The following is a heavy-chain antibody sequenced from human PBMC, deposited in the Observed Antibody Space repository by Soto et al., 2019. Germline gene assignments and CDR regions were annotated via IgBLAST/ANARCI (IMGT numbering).Heavy chain of an antibody. Sequence: ASVKVSCKVSGYTLTELSMHWVRQAPGKGLEWMGGFDPEDGETIYAQKFQGRVTMTEDTSTDTAYMELSSLRSEDTAVYYCATDTAPYCSSTSCFKYHGMDVWGQGTTVTVSS. D-gene: IGHD2-2*01. CDR2: FDPEDGET. J-gene: IGHJ6*02. CDR1: GYTLTELS. V-gene: IGHV1-24*01. CDR3: ATDTAPYCSSTSCFKYHGMDV.